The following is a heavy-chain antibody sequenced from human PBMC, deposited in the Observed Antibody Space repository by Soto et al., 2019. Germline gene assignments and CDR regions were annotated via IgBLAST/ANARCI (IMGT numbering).Heavy chain of an antibody. CDR1: GFPFSSYA. V-gene: IGHV3-23*01. CDR3: AKDASFTIFGVVGYYYYGTDV. D-gene: IGHD3-3*01. Sequence: GGSLRLSCAASGFPFSSYAMSWVRPAPGKGLEWVSAISCSGGSTYYADSVKGRFTISRDNSKNTLYLQMNSLRAEDTAVYYCAKDASFTIFGVVGYYYYGTDVWGQGTTVTVSS. CDR2: ISCSGGST. J-gene: IGHJ6*02.